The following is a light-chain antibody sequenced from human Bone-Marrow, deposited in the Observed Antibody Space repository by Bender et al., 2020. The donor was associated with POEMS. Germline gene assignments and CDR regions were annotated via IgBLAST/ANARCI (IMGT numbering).Light chain of an antibody. Sequence: FEVTQPPSVSVSPGQTASITCSGDKLDDKYVSWYQQKPGQSPVLVIYQDIQRPSGIPERFSGSNSENTATLTISGTQALDEGDYYCQAWDLSTAVFGGGTKLTVL. CDR1: KLDDKY. CDR3: QAWDLSTAV. J-gene: IGLJ3*02. CDR2: QDI. V-gene: IGLV3-1*01.